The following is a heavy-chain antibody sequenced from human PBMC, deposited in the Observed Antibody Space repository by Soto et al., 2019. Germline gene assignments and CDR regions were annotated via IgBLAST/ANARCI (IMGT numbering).Heavy chain of an antibody. CDR1: GGSISSYY. Sequence: SETLSLTCTVSGGSISSYYWSWIRQPPGKGLEWIGYIYYSGSTNYNPSLKSRVTISVDTSKNQFSLKLSSVTAADTAVYYCARVLVSTMVRGVRAQFDPWGQGTLVTVSS. V-gene: IGHV4-59*01. CDR3: ARVLVSTMVRGVRAQFDP. CDR2: IYYSGST. D-gene: IGHD3-10*01. J-gene: IGHJ5*02.